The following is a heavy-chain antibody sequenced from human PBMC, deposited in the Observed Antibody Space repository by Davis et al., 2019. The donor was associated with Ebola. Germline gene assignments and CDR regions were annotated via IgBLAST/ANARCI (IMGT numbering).Heavy chain of an antibody. Sequence: GESLKISCAASGFTFSSYAMSWVRQAPGKGLEWVSAISGSGGSTYYADSVKGRFTISRDNSKNTLYLQMNSLRAEDTAVYYCANGSTQDPYFRETRYYFDYWGQGTLVTVSS. D-gene: IGHD3-10*02. J-gene: IGHJ4*02. CDR1: GFTFSSYA. CDR3: ANGSTQDPYFRETRYYFDY. CDR2: ISGSGGST. V-gene: IGHV3-23*01.